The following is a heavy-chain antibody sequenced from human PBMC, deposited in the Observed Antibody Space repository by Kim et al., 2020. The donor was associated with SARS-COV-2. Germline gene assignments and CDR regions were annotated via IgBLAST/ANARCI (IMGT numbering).Heavy chain of an antibody. D-gene: IGHD3-22*01. Sequence: GGSLRLSCAASGFTFSNAWMSWVRQAPGKGLEWVGRIKSKTDGGTTDYAAPVQGRFTISRDDSKNTLYLQMDRLKTEDTAVYYCTTDSYYDSSGYYFHYWGQGTLVTVSS. CDR2: IKSKTDGGTT. V-gene: IGHV3-15*01. CDR1: GFTFSNAW. CDR3: TTDSYYDSSGYYFHY. J-gene: IGHJ4*02.